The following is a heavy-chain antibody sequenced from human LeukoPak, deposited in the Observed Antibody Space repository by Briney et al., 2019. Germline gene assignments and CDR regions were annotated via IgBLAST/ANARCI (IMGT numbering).Heavy chain of an antibody. V-gene: IGHV3-23*01. D-gene: IGHD3-22*01. J-gene: IGHJ4*02. Sequence: PGGSLRLSCAASGFTFNNYAMNWVRQAPGKGLEWVSVISGSGGTTYYADSVKGRFTISRDSSKNTLYLQMNSLRAEDTAVYYCAKDGHDSSGYYTDYWGQGTLVTVSS. CDR1: GFTFNNYA. CDR2: ISGSGGTT. CDR3: AKDGHDSSGYYTDY.